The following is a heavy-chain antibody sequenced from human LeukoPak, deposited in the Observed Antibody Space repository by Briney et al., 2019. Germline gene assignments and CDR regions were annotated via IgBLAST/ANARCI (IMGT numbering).Heavy chain of an antibody. V-gene: IGHV3-21*01. CDR3: AREYMVRGVIITKPPFDP. CDR2: ISSSSSYI. J-gene: IGHJ5*02. D-gene: IGHD3-10*01. Sequence: GGSLRLPCAASGFTFSSYSMNWVRQAPGKGLEWVSSISSSSSYIYYADSVKGRFTISRDNAKNSLYLQMNSLRAEDTAVYYCAREYMVRGVIITKPPFDPWGQGTLVTVSS. CDR1: GFTFSSYS.